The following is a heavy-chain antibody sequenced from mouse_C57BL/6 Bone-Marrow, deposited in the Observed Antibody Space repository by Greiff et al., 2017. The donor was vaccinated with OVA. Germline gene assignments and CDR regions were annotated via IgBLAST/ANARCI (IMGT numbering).Heavy chain of an antibody. J-gene: IGHJ4*01. CDR3: ARSGDGYYVGYAMDY. D-gene: IGHD2-3*01. Sequence: EVKLMESGPVLVKPGASVKMSCKASGYTFTDYYMNWVKQSHGKSLEWIGVINPYNGGTSYNQKFKGKATLTVDKSSSTAYMELNSLTSEDSAVYYCARSGDGYYVGYAMDYWGRGTSVTVSS. CDR2: INPYNGGT. V-gene: IGHV1-19*01. CDR1: GYTFTDYY.